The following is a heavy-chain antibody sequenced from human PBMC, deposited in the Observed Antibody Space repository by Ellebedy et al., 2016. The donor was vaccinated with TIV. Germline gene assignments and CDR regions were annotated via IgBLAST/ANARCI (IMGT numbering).Heavy chain of an antibody. V-gene: IGHV3-33*03. CDR1: GSSFSRYG. Sequence: PGGSLRLSCAASGSSFSRYGMQWVPQAPGKGLEWVAVIWSDGSYIYYAESVKGRFSISRDNPTNTLYLQMNSLRAEDTAVYYCAKGYSYGDYWGQGTLVTVSS. J-gene: IGHJ4*02. CDR2: IWSDGSYI. D-gene: IGHD5-18*01. CDR3: AKGYSYGDY.